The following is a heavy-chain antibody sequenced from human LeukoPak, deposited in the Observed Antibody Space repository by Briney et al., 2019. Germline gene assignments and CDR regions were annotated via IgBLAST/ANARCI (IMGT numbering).Heavy chain of an antibody. V-gene: IGHV3-66*04. J-gene: IGHJ4*02. CDR3: AKHSSGY. CDR1: GFTVSSNY. D-gene: IGHD6-19*01. CDR2: IYNGGST. Sequence: GGSLRLSCAASGFTVSSNYMSWVRQAPGKGLEWVSVIYNGGSTYYADSVKGRFTTSRDNSKNTLYLQMNSLRAEDTAVYYCAKHSSGYWGQGTLVTVSS.